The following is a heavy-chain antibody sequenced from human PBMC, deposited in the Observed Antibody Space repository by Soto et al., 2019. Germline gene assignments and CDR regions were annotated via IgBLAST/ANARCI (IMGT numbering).Heavy chain of an antibody. CDR3: SRAGLDTAMVFPDYYYYYGMDV. J-gene: IGHJ6*02. CDR1: GFTLSSYG. CDR2: IWYDGSNK. D-gene: IGHD5-18*01. Sequence: PGGSLRLSCAASGFTLSSYGMHWVRQAPGKGLEWVAVIWYDGSNKYYADSVKGRFTISRDNSKKTLYLKMNNLRAEDTAVYYCSRAGLDTAMVFPDYYYYYGMDVWGQGTTVTVSS. V-gene: IGHV3-33*01.